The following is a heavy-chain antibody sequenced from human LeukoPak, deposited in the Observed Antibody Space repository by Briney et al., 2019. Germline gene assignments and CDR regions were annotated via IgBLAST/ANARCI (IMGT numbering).Heavy chain of an antibody. CDR2: IYYSGST. Sequence: SQTLSLTCTVSGGSISSGDYYWSWIRQPPGKGLEWIGYIYYSGSTYYNPSLKSRVTISVDRSKNQFSLKLSSVTAADTAVYYCARGGYSYGTGWDYFDYWGQGTLVTVSS. V-gene: IGHV4-30-4*01. D-gene: IGHD5-18*01. J-gene: IGHJ4*02. CDR1: GGSISSGDYY. CDR3: ARGGYSYGTGWDYFDY.